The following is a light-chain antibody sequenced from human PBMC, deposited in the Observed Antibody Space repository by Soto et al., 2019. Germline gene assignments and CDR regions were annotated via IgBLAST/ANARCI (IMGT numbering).Light chain of an antibody. CDR2: ANN. V-gene: IGLV1-47*02. J-gene: IGLJ3*02. CDR3: AAWDDSLSGWV. CDR1: SSNIGSNF. Sequence: QAVVTQPPSASGTPGQRVTISCSGSSSNIGSNFVYWYQQLPGTAPKVLIYANNERPSGVPDRFSGSKSGTSASLAISGLRSEDEADYHCAAWDDSLSGWVFGGGTKLTVL.